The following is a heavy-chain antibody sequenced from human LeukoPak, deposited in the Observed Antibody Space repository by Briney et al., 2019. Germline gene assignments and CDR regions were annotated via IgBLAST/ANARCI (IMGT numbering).Heavy chain of an antibody. CDR1: GGSIVTNDYS. Sequence: SETLSLTCAVSGGSIVTNDYSWNWIRQPPGKGLEWIGYIYHNGATYYNPSLKSRVTMSLDGSKNQFSLRLNSVTAADTAVYYCARLWGSFDYWGQGTLVTVSS. CDR3: ARLWGSFDY. J-gene: IGHJ4*02. D-gene: IGHD3-10*01. CDR2: IYHNGAT. V-gene: IGHV4-30-2*01.